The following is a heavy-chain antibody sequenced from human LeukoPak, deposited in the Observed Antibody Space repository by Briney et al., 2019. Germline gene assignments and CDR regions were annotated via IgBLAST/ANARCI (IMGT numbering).Heavy chain of an antibody. D-gene: IGHD2-15*01. Sequence: ASVKVSCKASGYTFTSYAMYWVRQAPGQRLEWMGWINAGNGNTKYSQKFQGRVTITRDTSASTAYMELSSLRSEDTAVYYCARDHCSGGNCYLDYWGQGTLVTVSS. CDR1: GYTFTSYA. CDR2: INAGNGNT. J-gene: IGHJ4*02. CDR3: ARDHCSGGNCYLDY. V-gene: IGHV1-3*01.